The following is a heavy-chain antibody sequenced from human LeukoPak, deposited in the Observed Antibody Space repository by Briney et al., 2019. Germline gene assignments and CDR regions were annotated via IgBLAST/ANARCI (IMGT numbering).Heavy chain of an antibody. Sequence: PSETLSLTCTVSGASLSSGHWWSWVRQPPGKGLEWIGEIHHSGSTYYNPSLKSRVTISVDTSKNQFSLKLSSVTAADTAVYYCAREDYYGSGSRDYWGQGTLVTVSS. J-gene: IGHJ4*02. CDR1: GASLSSGHW. CDR3: AREDYYGSGSRDY. V-gene: IGHV4-4*02. CDR2: IHHSGST. D-gene: IGHD3-10*01.